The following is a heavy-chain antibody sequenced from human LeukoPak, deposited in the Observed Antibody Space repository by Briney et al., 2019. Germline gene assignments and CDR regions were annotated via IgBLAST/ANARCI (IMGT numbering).Heavy chain of an antibody. J-gene: IGHJ4*02. CDR1: GYTFTTYD. CDR3: ARPGDYSPAWDY. V-gene: IGHV1-8*01. CDR2: MNPNSVNT. Sequence: ASVKVSCKASGYTFTTYDINWVRQATGQGLEWMGWMNPNSVNTAYAQKFQGRVTITTDESTSTAYMELSSLRSEDTAVYYCARPGDYSPAWDYWGQGTLVTVSS. D-gene: IGHD4-17*01.